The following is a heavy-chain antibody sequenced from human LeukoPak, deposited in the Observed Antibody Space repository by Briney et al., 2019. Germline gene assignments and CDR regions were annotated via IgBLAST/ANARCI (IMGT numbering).Heavy chain of an antibody. V-gene: IGHV3-48*01. CDR3: AKQLGYCSDGSCYFPY. CDR1: GFTFSSYS. Sequence: GGSLRLSCAASGFTFSSYSMNWVRQAPEKGLEWVSYIRSSSNIIYYADSVQGRFTISRDNSKSTLCLQMNSLRAEDTAVYYCAKQLGYCSDGSCYFPYWGQGTLVTVSS. D-gene: IGHD2-15*01. J-gene: IGHJ4*02. CDR2: IRSSSNII.